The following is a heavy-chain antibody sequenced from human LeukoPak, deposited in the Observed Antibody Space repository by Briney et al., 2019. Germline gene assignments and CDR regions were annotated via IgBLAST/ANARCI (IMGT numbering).Heavy chain of an antibody. Sequence: HPSETLSLTCTVSGGSISSYYWSWIRQPPGKGLEWIGYIYYSGSTNYNPSLKSRVTISVDTSKNQFSLKLSSVTAADTAVYYCARSPRPGLVRGVNWFDPWGQGTLVTVSS. CDR2: IYYSGST. CDR3: ARSPRPGLVRGVNWFDP. J-gene: IGHJ5*02. D-gene: IGHD3-10*01. CDR1: GGSISSYY. V-gene: IGHV4-59*01.